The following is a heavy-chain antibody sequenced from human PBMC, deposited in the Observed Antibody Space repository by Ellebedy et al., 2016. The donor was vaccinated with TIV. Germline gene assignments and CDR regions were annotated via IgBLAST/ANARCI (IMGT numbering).Heavy chain of an antibody. CDR3: ARDLAEGSGWFLYGMDV. CDR1: GYTFTNYG. Sequence: ASVKVSXXVSGYTFTNYGFSWVRLAPGKGLEWMGWISAYNGNTDYARKFQGRVTITTDTSTNTVYMDLRDLRSDDTGVYFCARDLAEGSGWFLYGMDVWGQGTTVTVSS. D-gene: IGHD6-19*01. J-gene: IGHJ6*02. CDR2: ISAYNGNT. V-gene: IGHV1-18*01.